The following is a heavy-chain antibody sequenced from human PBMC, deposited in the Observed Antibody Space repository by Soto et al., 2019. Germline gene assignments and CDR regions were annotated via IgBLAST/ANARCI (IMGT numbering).Heavy chain of an antibody. CDR2: ISYDGSGK. CDR3: AKLRYFDWSAYNWFEY. V-gene: IGHV3-30*18. J-gene: IGHJ5*01. CDR1: GFTFSSYS. D-gene: IGHD3-9*01. Sequence: GESLKISCAASGFTFSSYSMNWVRQAPGKGLEWVAVISYDGSGKYSRDSVKGRFTISRDNAKNTLYLQMNSLRAEDTAVYHCAKLRYFDWSAYNWFEYWGQGTPVTVSS.